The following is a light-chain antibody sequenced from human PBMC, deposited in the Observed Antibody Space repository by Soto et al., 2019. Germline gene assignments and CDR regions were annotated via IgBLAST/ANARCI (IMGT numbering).Light chain of an antibody. CDR3: AQRIAWPWT. CDR1: QSFTSY. Sequence: EIVLTQSPATLSLSPGERATLSCRASQSFTSYLAWYQQKPGQAPRLLIYDTSNRAPGIPARFSGGGSGTDFPLPISSLEPEDFAVYYCAQRIAWPWTLGQGTKVDIK. V-gene: IGKV3-11*01. CDR2: DTS. J-gene: IGKJ1*01.